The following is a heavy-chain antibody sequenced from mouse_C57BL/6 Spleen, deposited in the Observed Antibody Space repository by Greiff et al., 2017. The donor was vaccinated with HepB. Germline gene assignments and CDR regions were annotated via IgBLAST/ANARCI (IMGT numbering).Heavy chain of an antibody. V-gene: IGHV1-52*01. J-gene: IGHJ2*01. CDR3: ARVGRYYFDY. D-gene: IGHD4-1*01. CDR2: IDPSDSET. Sequence: QVHVKQPGAELVRPGSSVKLSCKASGYTFTSYWMHWVKQRPIQGLEWIGNIDPSDSETHYNQKFKDKATLTVDKSSSTAYMQLSSLTSEDSAVYYCARVGRYYFDYWGQGTTLTVSS. CDR1: GYTFTSYW.